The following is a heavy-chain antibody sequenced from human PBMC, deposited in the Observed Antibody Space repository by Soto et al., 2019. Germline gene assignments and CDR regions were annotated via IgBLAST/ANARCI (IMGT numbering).Heavy chain of an antibody. J-gene: IGHJ6*02. Sequence: SVKVSCKASGGTFSSYAISWVRQAPGQGLEWMGGIIPIFGTANYAQKFQGRVTITADESTSTAYMELSSLRSEDTAVYYCASYCSSTSCYLYYYGMDVWGQGTTVTVSS. CDR2: IIPIFGTA. D-gene: IGHD2-2*01. CDR1: GGTFSSYA. CDR3: ASYCSSTSCYLYYYGMDV. V-gene: IGHV1-69*13.